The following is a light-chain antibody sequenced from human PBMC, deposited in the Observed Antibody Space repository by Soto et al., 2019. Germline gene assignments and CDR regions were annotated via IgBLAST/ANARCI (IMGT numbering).Light chain of an antibody. Sequence: QSALTQPASVSGSPGQSITISCTGTSSDVGGYNYVSWYQQHPGKAPKLMIYDVSNRPSGVSNRFSGSKSGNTASLTISGLQAEDEADYYCSSYTRSSTHVVFVRGTKLTVL. V-gene: IGLV2-14*01. CDR2: DVS. CDR1: SSDVGGYNY. CDR3: SSYTRSSTHVV. J-gene: IGLJ2*01.